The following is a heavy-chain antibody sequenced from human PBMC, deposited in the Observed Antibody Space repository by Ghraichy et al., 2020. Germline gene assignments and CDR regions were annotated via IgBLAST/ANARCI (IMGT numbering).Heavy chain of an antibody. CDR3: ASHMGSYLSNHENWFDP. J-gene: IGHJ5*02. Sequence: SVKVSCKASGGTFSSYAISWVRQAPGQGLEWMGGIIPIFGTANYAQKFQGRVTITADESTSTAYMELSSLRSEDTAVYYCASHMGSYLSNHENWFDPWGQGTLVTVSS. CDR2: IIPIFGTA. CDR1: GGTFSSYA. D-gene: IGHD1-14*01. V-gene: IGHV1-69*13.